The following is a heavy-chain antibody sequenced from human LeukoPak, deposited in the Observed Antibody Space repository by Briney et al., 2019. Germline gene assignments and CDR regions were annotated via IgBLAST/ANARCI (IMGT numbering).Heavy chain of an antibody. CDR3: ARGLNDSWTGENY. V-gene: IGHV4-34*01. Sequence: SETPSLTCAVYDGSFSGYYWSWIRQPPGKGLEWIGEINHSGSTNYNPSLKSRVTISLDTSKSQFSLKVWYVTAADTAVYYCARGLNDSWTGENYWGQGTLVTVSS. CDR2: INHSGST. J-gene: IGHJ4*02. CDR1: DGSFSGYY. D-gene: IGHD3-3*01.